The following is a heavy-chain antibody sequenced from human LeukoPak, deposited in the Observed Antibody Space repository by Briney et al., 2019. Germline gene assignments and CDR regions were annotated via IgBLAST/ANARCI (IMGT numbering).Heavy chain of an antibody. Sequence: ASVKASCKASGYTFTSFGLSWVRQAPGQGLEWMGWISAYNGNTNYAQKLQGRLTLTTDTSTSTAYMELRSLRSDDTAVYYCASCHCTNGVCYGECEYFQHWGQGTLVTVSS. D-gene: IGHD2-8*01. CDR3: ASCHCTNGVCYGECEYFQH. J-gene: IGHJ1*01. V-gene: IGHV1-18*01. CDR1: GYTFTSFG. CDR2: ISAYNGNT.